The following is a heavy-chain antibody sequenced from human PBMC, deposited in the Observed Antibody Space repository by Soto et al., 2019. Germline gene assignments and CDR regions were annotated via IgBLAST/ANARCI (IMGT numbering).Heavy chain of an antibody. V-gene: IGHV4-30-2*01. J-gene: IGHJ4*02. Sequence: SETLSLTCAVSGGSISSGGYSWSWIRQPPGKGLEWIGYICHSGSTYYNPSLKSRVTISVDRSKNQFSLKLSSVTAADTAVYYCARATMVRGVDYWGQGTLVTVSS. CDR2: ICHSGST. CDR1: GGSISSGGYS. CDR3: ARATMVRGVDY. D-gene: IGHD3-10*01.